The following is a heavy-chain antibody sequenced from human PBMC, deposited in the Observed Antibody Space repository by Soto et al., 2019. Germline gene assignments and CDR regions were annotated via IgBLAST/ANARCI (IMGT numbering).Heavy chain of an antibody. V-gene: IGHV3-53*01. CDR1: GFTVSGNY. CDR3: VRLPGDY. CDR2: IYNGGST. Sequence: EVQLVESGGGLIQPGRSLRLSCAASGFTVSGNYMSWVRQAPGKGLEWVSIIYNGGSTSYADSVKGRFTISRDNSKNTLYLQMNSLRVEDTAMYYCVRLPGDYWGQGTLVTVSS. J-gene: IGHJ4*02.